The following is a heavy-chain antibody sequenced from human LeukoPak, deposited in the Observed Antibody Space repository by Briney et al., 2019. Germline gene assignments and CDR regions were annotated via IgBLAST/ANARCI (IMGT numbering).Heavy chain of an antibody. D-gene: IGHD3-22*01. CDR3: ARDRMGYDSSGYYWSGWFDP. Sequence: PSETLALTCTVSGGPISSYYWSWIPQPPGKGLEGIGYIYYSGSTNYNPSLRSRVTISVDTSKNQFPLKLSSVTAADTAVYYCARDRMGYDSSGYYWSGWFDPWGQGTLVTVSS. CDR1: GGPISSYY. CDR2: IYYSGST. V-gene: IGHV4-59*01. J-gene: IGHJ5*02.